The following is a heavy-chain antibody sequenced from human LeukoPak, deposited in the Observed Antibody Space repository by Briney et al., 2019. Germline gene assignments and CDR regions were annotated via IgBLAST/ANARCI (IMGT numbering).Heavy chain of an antibody. CDR2: ISWDGGST. J-gene: IGHJ4*02. CDR1: GFTFDDYT. CDR3: AKDRGGIQLWLGVDY. D-gene: IGHD5-18*01. Sequence: PGGSLRLSCAASGFTFDDYTMHWVRQAPGKGLGWVSLISWDGGSTYYADSVKGRFTISRDNSKNSLYLQMNSLRTEDTALYYCAKDRGGIQLWLGVDYWGQGTLVTVSS. V-gene: IGHV3-43*01.